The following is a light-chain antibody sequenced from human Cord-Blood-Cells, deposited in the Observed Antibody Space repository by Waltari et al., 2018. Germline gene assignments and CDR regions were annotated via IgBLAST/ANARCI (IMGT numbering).Light chain of an antibody. V-gene: IGLV2-14*01. Sequence: QSALTQPASVSGSPGQSITISCTGTSSDVGGYNYVSWYQQHPGKAPKLMIYDVSNRPSGVSNRFSCSKSGNTASLTISGLHAEDDADYYCSSYTSSSVVFGGGTKLTVL. CDR3: SSYTSSSVV. CDR1: SSDVGGYNY. J-gene: IGLJ2*01. CDR2: DVS.